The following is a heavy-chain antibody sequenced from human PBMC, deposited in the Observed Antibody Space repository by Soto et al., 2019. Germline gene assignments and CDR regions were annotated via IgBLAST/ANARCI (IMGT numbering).Heavy chain of an antibody. CDR2: IVVGSGNT. CDR3: ARDWTISGYSSGSEDYYFDY. Sequence: GASVKVSCKASGFTFTSSAVQWVRQARGQRLEWIGWIVVGSGNTNYAQKFQERVTITRDMSTSTAYMELSSLRSEDTAVYYCARDWTISGYSSGSEDYYFDYWGQGTLVTVSS. CDR1: GFTFTSSA. D-gene: IGHD6-19*01. V-gene: IGHV1-58*01. J-gene: IGHJ4*02.